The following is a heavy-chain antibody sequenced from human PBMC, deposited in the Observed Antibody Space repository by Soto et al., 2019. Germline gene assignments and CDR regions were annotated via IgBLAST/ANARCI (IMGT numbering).Heavy chain of an antibody. CDR3: AKDIRPYYDCSGLNWFDP. V-gene: IGHV3-43*01. J-gene: IGHJ5*02. Sequence: EVQLVESGGVVVQPGGSLRLSCAASGFTFDDYTMHWVRQAPGKGLEWVSLISWDGGSTYYADSVKGRFTISRDNSKNSLYLQMNSLRTEDTALYYCAKDIRPYYDCSGLNWFDPWGQGTLVTVSS. CDR1: GFTFDDYT. D-gene: IGHD3-22*01. CDR2: ISWDGGST.